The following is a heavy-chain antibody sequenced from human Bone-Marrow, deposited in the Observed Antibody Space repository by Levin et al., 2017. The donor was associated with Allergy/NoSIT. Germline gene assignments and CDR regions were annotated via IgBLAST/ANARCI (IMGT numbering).Heavy chain of an antibody. CDR2: IGTAGDT. V-gene: IGHV3-13*01. CDR3: ARYNYEYNALDI. Sequence: RTSETLSLTCAASGFTFRTHDMHWVRQGTGKGLEWVSTIGTAGDTYYPDSVRGRFTISRENAKNSLYLQMNGLSAGDTAVYYCARYNYEYNALDIWGQGTMVTVSS. D-gene: IGHD5-18*01. CDR1: GFTFRTHD. J-gene: IGHJ3*02.